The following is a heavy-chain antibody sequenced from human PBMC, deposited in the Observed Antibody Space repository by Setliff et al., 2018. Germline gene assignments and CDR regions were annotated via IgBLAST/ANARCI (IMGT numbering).Heavy chain of an antibody. CDR2: ISSGGSTI. Sequence: AGGSLRLSCAASGFTFSYFEMNWARQAPGKGLEWLSYISSGGSTIHYADSVKGRFTISRDDAKDSLYLRMDSLRAEDTAVYYCVRDLYGGTFFHHWGHGTLATVSS. CDR3: VRDLYGGTFFHH. J-gene: IGHJ1*01. V-gene: IGHV3-48*03. CDR1: GFTFSYFE. D-gene: IGHD4-17*01.